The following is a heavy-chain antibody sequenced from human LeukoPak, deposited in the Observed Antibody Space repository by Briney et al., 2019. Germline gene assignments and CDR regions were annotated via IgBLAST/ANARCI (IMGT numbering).Heavy chain of an antibody. D-gene: IGHD3-22*01. CDR1: GFTFSSYG. Sequence: GRSLRLSCAASGFTFSSYGMHWVRQAPGKGLEWVAVISYDGSNKYYADSVKGRFTISRDNSKNTLYLQMTSLRAEDTAVNYCAKDKSRYYDSSGPIDYWGQGTLVTVSS. J-gene: IGHJ4*02. CDR3: AKDKSRYYDSSGPIDY. V-gene: IGHV3-30*18. CDR2: ISYDGSNK.